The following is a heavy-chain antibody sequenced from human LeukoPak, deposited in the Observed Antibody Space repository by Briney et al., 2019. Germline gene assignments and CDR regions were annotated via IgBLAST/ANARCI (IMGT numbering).Heavy chain of an antibody. CDR3: ARGSSGWYPHFDY. CDR1: GYTFTGYY. J-gene: IGHJ4*02. V-gene: IGHV1-2*02. Sequence: ASVKVSCKASGYTFTGYYMHWVRQAPGQGLEWMGWINPNSGCTNYAQKFQGRVTMTRDTSISTAYMELSRGRSDDTAVYYCARGSSGWYPHFDYWGQGTLVTVSS. CDR2: INPNSGCT. D-gene: IGHD6-19*01.